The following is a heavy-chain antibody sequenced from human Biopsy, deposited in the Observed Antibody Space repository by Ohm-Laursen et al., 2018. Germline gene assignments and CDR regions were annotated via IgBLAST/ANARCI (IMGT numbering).Heavy chain of an antibody. V-gene: IGHV1-69*13. Sequence: SVQVSCKASGGSFTNYAICWVRQAPGQGLEWMGGIIPIFGTANYAQKFQGRVTITADDSSNTAYMELSSLRSDDTAVYYCARDALGGGSYRFFYWGQGSLVTVSS. CDR3: ARDALGGGSYRFFY. D-gene: IGHD1-26*01. CDR1: GGSFTNYA. CDR2: IIPIFGTA. J-gene: IGHJ4*02.